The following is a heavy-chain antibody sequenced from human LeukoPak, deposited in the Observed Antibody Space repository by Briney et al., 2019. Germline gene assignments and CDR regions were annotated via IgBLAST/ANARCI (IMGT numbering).Heavy chain of an antibody. CDR2: ISGSGAMT. CDR3: ANLYDTTLRYFDY. J-gene: IGHJ4*02. D-gene: IGHD3-22*01. V-gene: IGHV3-23*01. Sequence: GGSLRLSCAASGFTFSSYSTGWVRQAPGKGLEWVSAISGSGAMTYYADSVKGRFTISRDNSKNTLYLQLTNLRAEDTAVYYCANLYDTTLRYFDYWGQGTLVTVSS. CDR1: GFTFSSYS.